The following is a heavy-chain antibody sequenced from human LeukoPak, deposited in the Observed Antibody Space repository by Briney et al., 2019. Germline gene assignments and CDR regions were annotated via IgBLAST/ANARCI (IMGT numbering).Heavy chain of an antibody. CDR2: IWYDGSNK. V-gene: IGHV3-33*01. CDR3: ARPDCGGDCYSFLGSDY. J-gene: IGHJ4*02. CDR1: GFTFSNYG. Sequence: GRSLRLSCAASGFTFSNYGMHWVRQAPGKGLEWVAVIWYDGSNKYYADSVKGRFTISRDNSKNTLYLQMNSLRAEDTAVYYCARPDCGGDCYSFLGSDYWGQGTLLTVSS. D-gene: IGHD2-21*02.